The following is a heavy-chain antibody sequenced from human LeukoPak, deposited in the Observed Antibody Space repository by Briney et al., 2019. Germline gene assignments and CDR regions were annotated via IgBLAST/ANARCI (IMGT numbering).Heavy chain of an antibody. V-gene: IGHV4-34*01. CDR2: INHSGST. Sequence: SETLSLTCAVYGGSFSGYYWSWIHQPPGKGLEWIGEINHSGSTNYNPSLKSRVTISVDTSKNQFSLKLSSVTAADTAVYYCARKGSPGSGYYRRAFDIWGQGTMVTVSS. CDR1: GGSFSGYY. D-gene: IGHD3-22*01. J-gene: IGHJ3*02. CDR3: ARKGSPGSGYYRRAFDI.